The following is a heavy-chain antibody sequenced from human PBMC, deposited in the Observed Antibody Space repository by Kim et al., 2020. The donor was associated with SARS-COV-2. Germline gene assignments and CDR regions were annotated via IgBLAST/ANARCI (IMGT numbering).Heavy chain of an antibody. V-gene: IGHV1-69*13. Sequence: SVKVSCKASGGTFSSSAISWVRQAPGQGLEWMGGIMPLFGTPHYARKFQDRITIVADGSTSTVYMDLSRLRSDDTAVYYCATPGSPQRALFGYSYGMDVWGQGTTVTVSS. CDR3: ATPGSPQRALFGYSYGMDV. CDR2: IMPLFGTP. CDR1: GGTFSSSA. D-gene: IGHD6-25*01. J-gene: IGHJ6*02.